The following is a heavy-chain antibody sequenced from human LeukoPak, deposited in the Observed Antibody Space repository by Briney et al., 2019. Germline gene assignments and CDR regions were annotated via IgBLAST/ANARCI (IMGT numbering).Heavy chain of an antibody. Sequence: ASVKVSCKASGYTFTSYDINWVRQATGQGLEWMGWMNPNSGNTGYAQKFQGRVTITRNTSISTAYMELSSLRSEDTAVYYCARVPSYYYDSSGSRDDAFDIWGQGTMVTVSS. CDR3: ARVPSYYYDSSGSRDDAFDI. CDR1: GYTFTSYD. J-gene: IGHJ3*02. CDR2: MNPNSGNT. V-gene: IGHV1-8*03. D-gene: IGHD3-22*01.